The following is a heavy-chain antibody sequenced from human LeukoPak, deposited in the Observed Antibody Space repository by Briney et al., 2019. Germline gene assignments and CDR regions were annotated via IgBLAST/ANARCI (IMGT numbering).Heavy chain of an antibody. CDR2: MNPNNGNT. D-gene: IGHD3-10*01. CDR1: GFTFTSYD. Sequence: ASVKVSCKASGFTFTSYDINWVRQAAGQGLEWMGWMNPNNGNTGYAQKFQGRVTMTRDTTISTAYMELRSLRSEDTAVYYCVRDGEGVAISVNYWFDPWGQGTLVTVSS. CDR3: VRDGEGVAISVNYWFDP. V-gene: IGHV1-8*01. J-gene: IGHJ5*02.